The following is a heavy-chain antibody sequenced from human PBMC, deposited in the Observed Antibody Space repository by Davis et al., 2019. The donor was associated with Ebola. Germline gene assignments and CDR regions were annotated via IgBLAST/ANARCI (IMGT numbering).Heavy chain of an antibody. V-gene: IGHV1-18*01. CDR2: ISAYNGNT. D-gene: IGHD3-10*01. J-gene: IGHJ5*02. Sequence: GESLKISCAASGGTFSSYVISWVRQAPGQGLEWMGWISAYNGNTNYAQKLQGRVTMTTDTSTSTVYMELRSLRSDDTAVYYCARDSGWFDPWGQGTLVTVSS. CDR3: ARDSGWFDP. CDR1: GGTFSSYV.